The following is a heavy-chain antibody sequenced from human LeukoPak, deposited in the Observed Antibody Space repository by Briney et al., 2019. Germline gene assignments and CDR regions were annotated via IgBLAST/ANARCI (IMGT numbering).Heavy chain of an antibody. Sequence: QSGGSLRLSCAASGFIFSSYGMSWVRQAPGKGLEWVSGISGSGGSTYYADSVKGRFTISRDNSKNTLYLQMNSLRAEDTAVYYCAKDPGLWFLGPRGYFDYWGQGTLVTVSS. V-gene: IGHV3-23*01. D-gene: IGHD2-21*01. J-gene: IGHJ4*02. CDR2: ISGSGGST. CDR1: GFIFSSYG. CDR3: AKDPGLWFLGPRGYFDY.